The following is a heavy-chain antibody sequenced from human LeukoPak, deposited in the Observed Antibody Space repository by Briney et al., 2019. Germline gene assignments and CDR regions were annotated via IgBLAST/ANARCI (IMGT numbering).Heavy chain of an antibody. V-gene: IGHV1-69*04. Sequence: SVKVSCKASGGTFSSYAISWVRQAPGQGLEWMGRIIPILGIANYAQKFQGRVTITADKSTSTAYMELSSLRSEDTAVYYCARDVGLGSESSFDYWGQGTLVTVSS. CDR3: ARDVGLGSESSFDY. CDR2: IIPILGIA. J-gene: IGHJ4*02. CDR1: GGTFSSYA. D-gene: IGHD1-26*01.